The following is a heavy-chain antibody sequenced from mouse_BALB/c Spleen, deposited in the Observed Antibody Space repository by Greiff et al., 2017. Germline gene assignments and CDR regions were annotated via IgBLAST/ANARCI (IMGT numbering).Heavy chain of an antibody. Sequence: VQLQQSGAELAKPGASVKMSCKASGYTFTSYWMHWVKQRPGQGLEWIGYINPSTGYTEYDQKFKDKATLTADKSSSTAYMQLSSLTSEDSAVYYCARRGGSSPAWFAYWGQGTLVTVSA. CDR2: INPSTGYT. D-gene: IGHD1-1*01. V-gene: IGHV1-7*01. CDR3: ARRGGSSPAWFAY. CDR1: GYTFTSYW. J-gene: IGHJ3*01.